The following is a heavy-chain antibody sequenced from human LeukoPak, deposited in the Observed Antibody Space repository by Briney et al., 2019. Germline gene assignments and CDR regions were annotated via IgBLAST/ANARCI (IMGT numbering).Heavy chain of an antibody. V-gene: IGHV3-11*04. CDR2: ISSSGSTI. CDR1: GFTFSDYY. CDR3: ARDISYPYYYDRSP. D-gene: IGHD3-22*01. J-gene: IGHJ5*02. Sequence: PGGSLRLSCAASGFTFSDYYTSWIRQAPGKGLEWVSYISSSGSTIYYADSVKGRFTISRDNAKNSLYLQMNSLRAEDTAVYYCARDISYPYYYDRSPWGQGTLVTVSS.